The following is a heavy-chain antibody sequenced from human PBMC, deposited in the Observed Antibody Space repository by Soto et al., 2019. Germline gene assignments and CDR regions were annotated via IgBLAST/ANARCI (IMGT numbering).Heavy chain of an antibody. CDR3: ARARTVAVSGRTGGYYYYAMDL. CDR1: GGTFTSYS. D-gene: IGHD6-19*01. J-gene: IGHJ6*02. Sequence: QVQLEQSGAEVKRPGSSVKVSYRASGGTFTSYSINWVRRAPGQGPEWMGAVIPRFGTTTYAQRFEGRVTVIADASTSTVFMEMSGLRSEDTAVYFCARARTVAVSGRTGGYYYYAMDLWGQGTAVTVSS. V-gene: IGHV1-69*01. CDR2: VIPRFGTT.